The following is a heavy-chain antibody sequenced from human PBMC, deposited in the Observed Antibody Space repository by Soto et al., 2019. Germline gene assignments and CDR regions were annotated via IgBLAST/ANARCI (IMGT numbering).Heavy chain of an antibody. CDR1: GGSISSGGYY. CDR2: IYYSGST. J-gene: IGHJ5*02. V-gene: IGHV4-31*03. Sequence: PSETLSLTCTVSGGSISSGGYYLSWIRQHPGKGLEWIGYIYYSGSTYYNPSLKSRVTISVDTSKNQFSLKLSSVTAADTAVYYCARVFSDSSSFFDPWGQGTLVTVSS. D-gene: IGHD6-13*01. CDR3: ARVFSDSSSFFDP.